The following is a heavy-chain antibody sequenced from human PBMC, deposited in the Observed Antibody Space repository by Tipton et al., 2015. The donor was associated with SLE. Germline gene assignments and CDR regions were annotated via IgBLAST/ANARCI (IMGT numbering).Heavy chain of an antibody. V-gene: IGHV4-59*11. Sequence: TLSLTCTVSGASIGSHHWTWIRQPPGKGLEWIGNIFYSGGTNYSAFLNSRITISVDTSKNQLSLNVISMTAADTAVYYCARLAVAGMWYYFDFWGQGAPVTVSS. CDR1: GASIGSHH. J-gene: IGHJ4*02. CDR2: IFYSGGT. D-gene: IGHD6-19*01. CDR3: ARLAVAGMWYYFDF.